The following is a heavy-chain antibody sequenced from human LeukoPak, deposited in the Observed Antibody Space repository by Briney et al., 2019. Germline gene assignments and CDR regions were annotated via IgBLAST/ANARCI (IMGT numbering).Heavy chain of an antibody. V-gene: IGHV1-46*01. D-gene: IGHD1-26*01. CDR3: ARDNSVGDNAWWFDP. CDR1: GYTFTDYY. J-gene: IGHJ5*02. CDR2: INPTGGST. Sequence: ASVKVSCKASGYTFTDYYMHWVRQAPGQGLEWMGLINPTGGSTGYAQKFQGRVTMTRDMSTSTDYMELRSLRSEDTAIYYCARDNSVGDNAWWFDPWGQGTLVTVSS.